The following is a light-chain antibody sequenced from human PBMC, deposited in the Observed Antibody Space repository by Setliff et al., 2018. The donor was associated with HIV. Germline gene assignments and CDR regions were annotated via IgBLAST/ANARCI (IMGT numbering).Light chain of an antibody. CDR2: DVT. CDR1: SSDVGGFNF. V-gene: IGLV2-14*03. J-gene: IGLJ1*01. Sequence: QSALTQPASMSGSPGQSITVSCTGTSSDVGGFNFVSWYQQHPGKAPRLMIYDVTNRPSGVSNRFSGSKSGNTASLTISGLQAEDEADYYCTSCANSSTYIFGTGTKV. CDR3: TSCANSSTYI.